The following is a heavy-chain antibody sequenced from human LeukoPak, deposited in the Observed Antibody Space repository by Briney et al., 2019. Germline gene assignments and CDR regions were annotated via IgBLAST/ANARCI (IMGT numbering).Heavy chain of an antibody. CDR3: ARGGNYYDSSPLDY. V-gene: IGHV4-59*01. CDR1: GGSISSYY. J-gene: IGHJ4*02. D-gene: IGHD3-22*01. CDR2: IYYSGST. Sequence: PSETLSLTCTVSGGSISSYYWSWIRQPPGKGLEWIGYIYYSGSTNYNPSLKSRVTISVDTSKNQFSLKLSSVTAADTAVYYCARGGNYYDSSPLDYWGQGTLVTASS.